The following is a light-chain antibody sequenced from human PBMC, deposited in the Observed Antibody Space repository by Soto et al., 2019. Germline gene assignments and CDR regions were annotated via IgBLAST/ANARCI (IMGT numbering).Light chain of an antibody. CDR2: DAS. CDR3: QQYHNYPT. Sequence: DIQITQSPSTLSASVGYRVTIICRASPSISSWLAWYQQKPGKAPRLLIHDASTLESGVPSRFSARGSGTEFTLTISSLQPDDFATYYCQQYHNYPTFGQGTKVDNK. CDR1: PSISSW. J-gene: IGKJ1*01. V-gene: IGKV1-5*02.